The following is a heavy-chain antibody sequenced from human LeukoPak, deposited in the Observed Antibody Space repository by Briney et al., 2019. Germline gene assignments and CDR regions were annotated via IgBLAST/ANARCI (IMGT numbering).Heavy chain of an antibody. CDR2: IYYSGST. CDR1: GGSISSSSYY. J-gene: IGHJ5*02. CDR3: ARAPSIAARRYNWFDP. Sequence: SETLSLTCTVSGGSISSSSYYWSWIRQPPGKGLEWIGYIYYSGSTNYNPSLKSRVTISVDTSKNQFSLKLSSVTAADTAVYYCARAPSIAARRYNWFDPWGQGTLVTVSS. V-gene: IGHV4-61*01. D-gene: IGHD6-6*01.